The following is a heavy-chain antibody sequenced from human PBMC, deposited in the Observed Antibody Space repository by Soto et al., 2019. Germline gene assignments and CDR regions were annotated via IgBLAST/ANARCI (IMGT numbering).Heavy chain of an antibody. D-gene: IGHD3-10*01. CDR2: IYYSGST. CDR3: AREDLWFGELSPYY. CDR1: GGSISSYY. V-gene: IGHV4-59*01. J-gene: IGHJ4*02. Sequence: SETLSLTCTVSGGSISSYYWSWIRQPPGKGLEWIGYIYYSGSTNYNPSLKSRVTISVDTSKNQFSLKLSSVTAADTAVYYCAREDLWFGELSPYYWGQGTLVTVSS.